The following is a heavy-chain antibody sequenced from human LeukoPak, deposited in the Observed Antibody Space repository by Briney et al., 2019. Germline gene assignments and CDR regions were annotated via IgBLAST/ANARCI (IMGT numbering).Heavy chain of an antibody. D-gene: IGHD6-13*01. Sequence: PGGSLRLSCEGSAFIFSGHWMNWVRQTPGKGLEWVAVISYDGSNKYYADSVKGRFTISRDNSKNTLYLQMNSLRAEDTAVYYCARGLVLVPIYNWFDPWGQGTLVTVSS. CDR1: AFIFSGHW. CDR3: ARGLVLVPIYNWFDP. CDR2: ISYDGSNK. J-gene: IGHJ5*02. V-gene: IGHV3-30-3*01.